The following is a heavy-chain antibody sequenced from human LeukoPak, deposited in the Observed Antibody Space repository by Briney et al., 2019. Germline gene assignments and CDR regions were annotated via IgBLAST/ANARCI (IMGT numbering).Heavy chain of an antibody. D-gene: IGHD3-3*01. Sequence: GASVKVSCKASGYTFTSYGISWVRQAPGQGLEWMGWISAYNGNTSYAQKFQGRVTITTDESTSTAYMELSSLRSEDTAVYYCAKDFWSGYLNWFDPWGQGTLVTVSS. CDR3: AKDFWSGYLNWFDP. J-gene: IGHJ5*02. CDR1: GYTFTSYG. CDR2: ISAYNGNT. V-gene: IGHV1-18*01.